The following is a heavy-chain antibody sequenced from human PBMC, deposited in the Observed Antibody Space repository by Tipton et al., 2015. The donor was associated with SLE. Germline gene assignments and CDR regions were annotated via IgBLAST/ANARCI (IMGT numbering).Heavy chain of an antibody. CDR2: IYHSGST. D-gene: IGHD3-3*02. CDR1: GYSISSGYY. Sequence: TLSLTCAVSGYSISSGYYWGWIRQPPGKGLEWIGSIYHSGSTYYNPSLKSRVTISVDKSKNQFSLKLSSVTAADTAVYYCARPFGQQQFWNAFDIWGQGTMVTVSS. V-gene: IGHV4-38-2*01. J-gene: IGHJ3*02. CDR3: ARPFGQQQFWNAFDI.